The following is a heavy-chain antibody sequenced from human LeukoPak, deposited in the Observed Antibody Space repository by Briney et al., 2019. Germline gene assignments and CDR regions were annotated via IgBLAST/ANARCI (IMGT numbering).Heavy chain of an antibody. CDR1: GVSISSGGYY. J-gene: IGHJ4*02. Sequence: SQTLSLTCTVSGVSISSGGYYWSWIRQHPGKGLEWIGYMYFSGITSYNPSLKSRVTISVDTSKNQFSLKLSSVTAAGTAVYYCARDGYSSSSYFDYWGQGTLVTVSS. D-gene: IGHD6-6*01. CDR3: ARDGYSSSSYFDY. V-gene: IGHV4-31*03. CDR2: MYFSGIT.